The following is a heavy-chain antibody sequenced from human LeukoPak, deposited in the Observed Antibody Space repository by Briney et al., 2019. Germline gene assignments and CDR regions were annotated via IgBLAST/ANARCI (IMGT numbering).Heavy chain of an antibody. CDR3: ARDLGSYITGTTVPNWFDP. CDR2: IKQDGSEK. J-gene: IGHJ5*02. CDR1: GFTFSSYW. V-gene: IGHV3-7*01. D-gene: IGHD1-7*01. Sequence: GGSLRLSCAASGFTFSSYWMSWVRQAPGKGLEWVANIKQDGSEKYYVDSVKGRFTISRDNAKNSLYLQMNSLRAEDTAVYYCARDLGSYITGTTVPNWFDPWGQGTLVTVSS.